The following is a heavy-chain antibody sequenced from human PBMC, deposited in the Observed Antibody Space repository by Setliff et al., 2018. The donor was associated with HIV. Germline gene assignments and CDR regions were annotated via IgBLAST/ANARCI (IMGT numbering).Heavy chain of an antibody. CDR3: ARDYGDFNWFDP. V-gene: IGHV4-4*07. CDR2: IYISGRT. Sequence: PSETLSLTCDVSDYSISSAHNWAWIRQPAGKGLEWIGQIYISGRTIYNPSLKSRVTLSVDRTKNQFSLRLTSVTAADTAMYYCARDYGDFNWFDPWGPGTLVTV. CDR1: DYSISSAHN. J-gene: IGHJ5*02. D-gene: IGHD4-17*01.